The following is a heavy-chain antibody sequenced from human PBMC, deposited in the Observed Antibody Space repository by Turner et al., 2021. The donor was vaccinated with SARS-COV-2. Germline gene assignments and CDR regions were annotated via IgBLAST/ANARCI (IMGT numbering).Heavy chain of an antibody. CDR3: ARELGTVTGNFDY. J-gene: IGHJ4*02. CDR1: GFTFSSYW. V-gene: IGHV3-7*01. CDR2: IKQDGSEK. Sequence: EVQLVESGGGLVQPGGSLRLSCAASGFTFSSYWMSWVRQDPGKGLEWVANIKQDGSEKYYVDSVKGRFTISRDNAKNSLYVQMNSLRVEDTAVYYCARELGTVTGNFDYWGQGTLVTVSS. D-gene: IGHD4-17*01.